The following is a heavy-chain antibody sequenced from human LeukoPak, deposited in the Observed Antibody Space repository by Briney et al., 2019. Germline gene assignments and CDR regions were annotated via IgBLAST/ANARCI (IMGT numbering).Heavy chain of an antibody. Sequence: WVRQAPGKGLEWIGSIYYSGSTYYNPSLKSRVTISVDTSKNQFSLKLSSVTAADTAVYYCARRTRGVVVITNYDYYYYMDVWGKGTTVTISS. D-gene: IGHD3-22*01. J-gene: IGHJ6*03. CDR3: ARRTRGVVVITNYDYYYYMDV. V-gene: IGHV4-39*01. CDR2: IYYSGST.